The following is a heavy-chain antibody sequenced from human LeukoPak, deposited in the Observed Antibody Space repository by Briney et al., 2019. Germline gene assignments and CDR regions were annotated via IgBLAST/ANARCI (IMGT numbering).Heavy chain of an antibody. Sequence: SRSLRLSCAASGFTFDDYAMHWVRQAPGKGLEWVSGISWNSGSIGYADSVKGRFTISRDNAKNSLYPQMNSLRAEDTALYYCAKDTSEMATITLDYWGQGTLVTVSS. CDR2: ISWNSGSI. CDR1: GFTFDDYA. J-gene: IGHJ4*02. D-gene: IGHD5-24*01. V-gene: IGHV3-9*01. CDR3: AKDTSEMATITLDY.